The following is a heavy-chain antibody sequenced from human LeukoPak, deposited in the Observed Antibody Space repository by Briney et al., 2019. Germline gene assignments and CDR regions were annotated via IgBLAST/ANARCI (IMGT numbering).Heavy chain of an antibody. J-gene: IGHJ4*02. D-gene: IGHD6-13*01. CDR2: ISGSGGST. CDR3: AKVVRYSSSWYYLDY. CDR1: GFTFSSYA. Sequence: GGSLRLSCAASGFTFSSYAMSWVRQAPGKGLEWVSAISGSGGSTYYADSVKGRFTISRDNSKNTLYLQMNSLRAEDTAVYYCAKVVRYSSSWYYLDYWGQGTLVTVPS. V-gene: IGHV3-23*01.